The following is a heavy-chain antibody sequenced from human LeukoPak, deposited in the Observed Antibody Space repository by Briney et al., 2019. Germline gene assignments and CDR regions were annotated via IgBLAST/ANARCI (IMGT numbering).Heavy chain of an antibody. V-gene: IGHV4-59*01. CDR3: ASTAITYYYDSSGYYWFDY. CDR1: GGSISSYY. D-gene: IGHD3-22*01. J-gene: IGHJ4*02. CDR2: IYYSGST. Sequence: SGTLSLTCTVSGGSISSYYWSWIRQPPGKGLEWIGYIYYSGSTNYNPSLKSRVTISVDTSKNQFSLKLSSVTAADTAVYYCASTAITYYYDSSGYYWFDYWGQGTLVTVSS.